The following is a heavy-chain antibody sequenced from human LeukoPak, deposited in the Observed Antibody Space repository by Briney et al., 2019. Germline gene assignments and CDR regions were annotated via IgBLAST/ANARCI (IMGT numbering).Heavy chain of an antibody. J-gene: IGHJ4*02. CDR2: INPNSGGT. CDR3: ARSDDCSSTSCYTSIAAAGKIDY. D-gene: IGHD2-2*02. Sequence: ASVKVSCKASGYTFTGYYMHWVRQAPGQGLEWMGWINPNSGGTNYAQKFQGRVTMNRDTSISTAYMELSRLRSDDTAVYYCARSDDCSSTSCYTSIAAAGKIDYWGQGTLVTVSS. CDR1: GYTFTGYY. V-gene: IGHV1-2*02.